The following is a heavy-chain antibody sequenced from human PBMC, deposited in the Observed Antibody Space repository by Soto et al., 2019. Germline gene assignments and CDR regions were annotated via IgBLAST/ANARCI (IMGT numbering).Heavy chain of an antibody. CDR3: VRDQDSGHVIKLLYDYGMDV. J-gene: IGHJ6*02. CDR1: GGTFSSYA. V-gene: IGHV1-69*12. D-gene: IGHD5-12*01. CDR2: IIPIFGTA. Sequence: QVQLVQSGAEVKKPGSSVKVSCKASGGTFSSYAISWVRQAPGQGLEWMGGIIPIFGTANYEQKFQGRVTITADESTSTAYMELSSLRSEDTAVYYCVRDQDSGHVIKLLYDYGMDVWGQGTTVTVSS.